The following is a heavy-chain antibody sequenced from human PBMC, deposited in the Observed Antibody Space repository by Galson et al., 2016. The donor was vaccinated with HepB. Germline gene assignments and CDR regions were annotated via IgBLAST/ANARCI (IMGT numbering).Heavy chain of an antibody. V-gene: IGHV3-7*03. Sequence: SLRLSCAASGFTFSTYWMTWVRQAPGKGLEWVANIKSDGSEKYYVDSVKGRFSISRDNAKNSLYLQMSSLRAEDTAVYFCVRHIYCGASLCVVGPTEHHAFDMWGQGTMVTVSS. CDR1: GFTFSTYW. CDR3: VRHIYCGASLCVVGPTEHHAFDM. CDR2: IKSDGSEK. J-gene: IGHJ3*02. D-gene: IGHD2-21*01.